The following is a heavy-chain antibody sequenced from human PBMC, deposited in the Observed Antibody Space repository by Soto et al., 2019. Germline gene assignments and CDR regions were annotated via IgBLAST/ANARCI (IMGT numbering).Heavy chain of an antibody. CDR1: GFAFSTYG. J-gene: IGHJ4*02. CDR3: AKDGYDTSGYPTYYFDY. D-gene: IGHD3-22*01. V-gene: IGHV3-30*18. Sequence: GGSLRLSCAASGFAFSTYGMHWVRQAPGKGLEWVAVISYDGSDKYYADSVKGRFTISRDNSKNTLYLQMNSLRAEDTAVYYCAKDGYDTSGYPTYYFDYWGQGTLVTVSS. CDR2: ISYDGSDK.